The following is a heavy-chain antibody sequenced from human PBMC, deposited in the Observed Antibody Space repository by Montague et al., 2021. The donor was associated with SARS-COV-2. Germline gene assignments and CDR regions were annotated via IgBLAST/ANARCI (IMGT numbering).Heavy chain of an antibody. CDR1: GGSISSGSYY. CDR2: IHSSRTT. V-gene: IGHV4-39*01. Sequence: SETLSLTCTVAGGSISSGSYYWGWFRQPPGKGLEWIGNIHSSRTTYYKSRVTISVDTSKNQFSLKMTPVPAADTAVYYCARRLGGSGWLDYWGQGTLVTVSS. J-gene: IGHJ4*02. CDR3: ARRLGGSGWLDY. D-gene: IGHD6-25*01.